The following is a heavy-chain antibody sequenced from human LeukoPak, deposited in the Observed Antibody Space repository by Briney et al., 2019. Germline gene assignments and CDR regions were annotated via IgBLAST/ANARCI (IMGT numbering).Heavy chain of an antibody. V-gene: IGHV3-23*01. CDR1: GFTFSSYA. CDR3: ARDEDLYSTTWYLFGY. J-gene: IGHJ4*02. D-gene: IGHD6-13*01. CDR2: ITSSGASS. Sequence: TGGSLRLSCAASGFTFSSYAMSWVRQAPGKGLEWVSGITSSGASSYYADSVRGRFTISRDNSKNTLYLQLNSLRADDTAVYFCARDEDLYSTTWYLFGYWGQGTLVTVSS.